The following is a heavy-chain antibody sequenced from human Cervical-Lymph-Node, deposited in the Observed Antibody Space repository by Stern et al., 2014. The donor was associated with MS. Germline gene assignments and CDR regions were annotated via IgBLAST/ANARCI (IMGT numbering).Heavy chain of an antibody. CDR3: ARSDRLWGSFDY. V-gene: IGHV4-31*03. Sequence: QVQLQESGPGLVKPSQTLSLTCTVSGGSISTTGYYWSWIRQHPGKGLEWIGYIHYRGSTYYNPSLKSRGTISVDTSKNQFSLKLSSVTAADTALYYCARSDRLWGSFDYWGQGSLVTVSS. CDR1: GGSISTTGYY. D-gene: IGHD3-16*01. J-gene: IGHJ4*02. CDR2: IHYRGST.